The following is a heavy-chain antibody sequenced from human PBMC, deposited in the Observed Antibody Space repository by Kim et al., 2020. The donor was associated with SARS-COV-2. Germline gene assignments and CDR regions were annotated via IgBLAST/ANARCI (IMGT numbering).Heavy chain of an antibody. CDR1: GGSISSSSYY. CDR2: IYYSGST. J-gene: IGHJ5*02. CDR3: ARQVTWFITGTTRMFDP. V-gene: IGHV4-39*01. Sequence: SETLSLTCTVSGGSISSSSYYWGWIRQPPGKGLEWIGSIYYSGSTYYNPSLKSRVTISVDTSKNQFSLKLSSVTAADTAVYYCARQVTWFITGTTRMFDPWGQGTLVTVSS. D-gene: IGHD1-7*01.